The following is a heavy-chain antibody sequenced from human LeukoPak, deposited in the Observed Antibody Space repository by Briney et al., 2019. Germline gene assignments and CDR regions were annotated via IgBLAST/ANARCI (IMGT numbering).Heavy chain of an antibody. Sequence: SETLSLTCAVYGGSFCGYYWSWIRQPPGKGLEWIGEINHSGSTNYNPSLKSRVTISVDTSKNQFSLKLSSVTAADTAVYYCARNGYTLDYWGQGTLVTVSS. CDR1: GGSFCGYY. CDR3: ARNGYTLDY. D-gene: IGHD5-18*01. CDR2: INHSGST. V-gene: IGHV4-34*01. J-gene: IGHJ4*02.